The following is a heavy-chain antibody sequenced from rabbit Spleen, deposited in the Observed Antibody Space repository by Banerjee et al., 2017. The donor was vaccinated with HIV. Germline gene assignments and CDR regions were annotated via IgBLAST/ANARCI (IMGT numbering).Heavy chain of an antibody. CDR3: ARDTGSSFSSYGMDL. Sequence: QSLEESGGDLVKPGASLTLTCTASGVSFTSNYYMCWVRQAPGKGLEWIACIDIGSSGFTYFASWAKGRFTISKTSSTTVTLQMTSLTAADTATYFCARDTGSSFSSYGMDLWGPGTLVTVS. V-gene: IGHV1S40*01. CDR2: IDIGSSGFT. D-gene: IGHD8-1*01. J-gene: IGHJ6*01. CDR1: GVSFTSNYY.